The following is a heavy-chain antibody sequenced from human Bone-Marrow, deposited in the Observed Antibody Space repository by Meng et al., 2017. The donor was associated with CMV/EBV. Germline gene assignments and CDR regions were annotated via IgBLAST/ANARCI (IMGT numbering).Heavy chain of an antibody. D-gene: IGHD6-13*01. CDR2: ISAYNGNT. V-gene: IGHV1-18*01. J-gene: IGHJ4*01. Sequence: ASVKVSCKASGYTFTSYGISWVRQAPGQGLEWMGWISAYNGNTNYAQKLPGRVTMTTDTSTSTAYRELRSLRSDDTAVYHCARDTGNYSSSATGYWGQATLVTVSS. CDR3: ARDTGNYSSSATGY. CDR1: GYTFTSYG.